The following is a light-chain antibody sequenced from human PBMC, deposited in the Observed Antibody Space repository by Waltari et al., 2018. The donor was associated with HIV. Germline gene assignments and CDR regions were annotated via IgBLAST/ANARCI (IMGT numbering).Light chain of an antibody. Sequence: QSALTQPASVSGSPGQSITISCTGTSSDVGGYSYVSWYQHHPGKAPKLMIFDVSNRPSGGSDRFSGSKSGNTASLTISGLQVEDEADYYCSSYTSTTTLEVFGGGTKLTAL. CDR3: SSYTSTTTLEV. CDR1: SSDVGGYSY. CDR2: DVS. V-gene: IGLV2-14*03. J-gene: IGLJ2*01.